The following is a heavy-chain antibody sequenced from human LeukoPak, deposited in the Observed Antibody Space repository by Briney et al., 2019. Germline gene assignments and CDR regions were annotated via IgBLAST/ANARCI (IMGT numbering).Heavy chain of an antibody. J-gene: IGHJ6*03. CDR2: IRYDGRNK. D-gene: IGHD4-11*01. Sequence: GGSLRLSCAASGFTFSSYGMHWVRQAPGKGLEWVAFIRYDGRNKYYADSVKGRFTISRDNSKNTLYLQMNSLRAEDTAVYYCAKLDYSNYYYYMDVWGKGTTVTVSS. CDR1: GFTFSSYG. V-gene: IGHV3-30*02. CDR3: AKLDYSNYYYYMDV.